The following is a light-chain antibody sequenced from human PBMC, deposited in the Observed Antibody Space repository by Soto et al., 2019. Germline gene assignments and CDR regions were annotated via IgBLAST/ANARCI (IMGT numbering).Light chain of an antibody. CDR3: MQALQTPYT. CDR1: QSLMHSNGYNY. Sequence: DIVMTQSPLSLPVTPGEPASISCRSSQSLMHSNGYNYLHWFLQKPGQSPQLLIYLGSNRTSGVSDWFSGSGLGTDFTLKISRVEAEDVGVYYCMQALQTPYTFGQGTRLEIK. V-gene: IGKV2-28*01. J-gene: IGKJ5*01. CDR2: LGS.